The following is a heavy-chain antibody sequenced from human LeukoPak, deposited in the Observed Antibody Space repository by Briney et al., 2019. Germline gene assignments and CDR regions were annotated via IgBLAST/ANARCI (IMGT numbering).Heavy chain of an antibody. D-gene: IGHD4-17*01. CDR3: AREPDYGDYLFYYGMDV. V-gene: IGHV3-48*02. CDR2: ISSSSSTI. Sequence: GGSLRLSCAASGFTFSSYSMNWVRQAPGKGLEWVSYISSSSSTIYYADSVKGRFTISRDNAKNSLYLQMNSLGDEDTAVYYCAREPDYGDYLFYYGMDVWGQGTTVTVSS. J-gene: IGHJ6*02. CDR1: GFTFSSYS.